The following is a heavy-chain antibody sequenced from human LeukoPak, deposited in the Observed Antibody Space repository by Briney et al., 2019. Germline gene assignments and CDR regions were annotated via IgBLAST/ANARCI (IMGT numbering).Heavy chain of an antibody. Sequence: SETLSLTCTVSGGSISSSSYYWGWIRQPPGKGLEWIGSIYYSGSTYYNPSLKSRVTISVDTSKNQFSLKLSSATAADTAVYYCARGLYYYYMDVWGKGTTVTVSS. J-gene: IGHJ6*03. CDR1: GGSISSSSYY. CDR3: ARGLYYYYMDV. CDR2: IYYSGST. V-gene: IGHV4-39*01.